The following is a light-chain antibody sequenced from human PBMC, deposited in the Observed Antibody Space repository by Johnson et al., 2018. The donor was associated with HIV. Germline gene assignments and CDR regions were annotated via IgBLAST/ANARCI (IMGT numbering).Light chain of an antibody. Sequence: QSVLTQPPSVSAAPGQKVTISCSGSSSNIGNNYVSWYQQLPGTAPKLLIYDNNKRPSGIPDRFSGSKSGTSATLGITGLQTWDEADYYGGTWDSSLSSYVFGTGTKVTVL. CDR3: GTWDSSLSSYV. CDR2: DNN. CDR1: SSNIGNNY. V-gene: IGLV1-51*01. J-gene: IGLJ1*01.